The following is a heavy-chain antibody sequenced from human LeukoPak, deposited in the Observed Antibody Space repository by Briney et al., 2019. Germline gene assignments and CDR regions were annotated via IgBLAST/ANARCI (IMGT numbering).Heavy chain of an antibody. CDR3: ASAHYYDSSGYPFDY. Sequence: ASVKVSCTASGYTFTSYGISWVRQAPGQGLEWMGWISAYNGNTNYAQKLQGRVTMTTDTSTSTAYMELRSLRSDDTAVYYCASAHYYDSSGYPFDYWGQGTLVTVSS. V-gene: IGHV1-18*01. CDR2: ISAYNGNT. J-gene: IGHJ4*02. D-gene: IGHD3-22*01. CDR1: GYTFTSYG.